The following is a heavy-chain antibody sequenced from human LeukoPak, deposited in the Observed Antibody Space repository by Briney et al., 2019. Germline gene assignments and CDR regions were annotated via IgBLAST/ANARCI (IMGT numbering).Heavy chain of an antibody. CDR3: ARESSGGYYFDVFDI. J-gene: IGHJ3*02. Sequence: PGGSLRLSCAGSGFTFSSHAMSWVRQAPGKGLEWVSAMSGSGGSTYYADSVKGRFTISRDNAKNSLYLQMNSLRAEDTAFYYCARESSGGYYFDVFDIWGQGTMVTVSS. D-gene: IGHD3-22*01. CDR2: MSGSGGST. V-gene: IGHV3-23*01. CDR1: GFTFSSHA.